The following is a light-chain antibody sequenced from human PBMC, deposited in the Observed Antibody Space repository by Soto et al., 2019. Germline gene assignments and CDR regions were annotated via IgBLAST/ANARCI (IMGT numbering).Light chain of an antibody. CDR3: QTGGSGIL. V-gene: IGLV4-69*01. CDR1: SGHSSYA. J-gene: IGLJ2*01. CDR2: LNSDGSH. Sequence: QPVLTQSPSASASLGASVKLTCTLSSGHSSYAIAWHQQQPEKGPRYLMKLNSDGSHSKGDGIPDRFSGSSSGAERYLTISGLQSEDEADYYCQTGGSGILFGGGTKVTVL.